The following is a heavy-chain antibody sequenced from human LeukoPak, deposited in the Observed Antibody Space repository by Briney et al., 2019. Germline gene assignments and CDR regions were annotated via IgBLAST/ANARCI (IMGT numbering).Heavy chain of an antibody. CDR3: AKDRGSGWPQFDY. CDR2: ISGRGGST. CDR1: GFSFGSYA. V-gene: IGHV3-23*01. Sequence: GGSLRLSCAASGFSFGSYAMSWVRQAPGKGLEWVSAISGRGGSTYYAESVKGRFTISRDNSKNTLYLQMNSLRAEDTAVYYCAKDRGSGWPQFDYWGQGTLVTVSS. D-gene: IGHD6-19*01. J-gene: IGHJ4*02.